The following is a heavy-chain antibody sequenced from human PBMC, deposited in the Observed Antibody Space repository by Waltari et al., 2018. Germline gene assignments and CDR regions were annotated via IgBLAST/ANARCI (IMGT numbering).Heavy chain of an antibody. CDR3: AKEGNVVVVPAAIVDY. CDR2: ISFDGSNR. D-gene: IGHD2-2*01. Sequence: QVHLVESGGGVVQPGGSLRLSCAASGFIFTSYGIHWVRQAPGRGLEWVAFISFDGSNRYYADSVNGRFTISRDNNENTLYLQMSSLRAEDTAVYYCAKEGNVVVVPAAIVDYWGQGTLVTVSS. J-gene: IGHJ4*02. CDR1: GFIFTSYG. V-gene: IGHV3-30*02.